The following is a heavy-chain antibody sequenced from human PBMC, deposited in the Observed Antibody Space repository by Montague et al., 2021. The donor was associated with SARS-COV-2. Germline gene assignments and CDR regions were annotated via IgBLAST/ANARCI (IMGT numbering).Heavy chain of an antibody. Sequence: SETLSLTCTVSGGSISSSSYYWGWIRQPPGKGLEWIGSIYYSGSTYYNPSLKSRVTISIDTSKNQFSLELSSVTAADMAVYYCASPGGYCTGGSCYYVYWGQGTLVTVSS. CDR1: GGSISSSSYY. CDR3: ASPGGYCTGGSCYYVY. D-gene: IGHD2-15*01. V-gene: IGHV4-39*07. CDR2: IYYSGST. J-gene: IGHJ4*02.